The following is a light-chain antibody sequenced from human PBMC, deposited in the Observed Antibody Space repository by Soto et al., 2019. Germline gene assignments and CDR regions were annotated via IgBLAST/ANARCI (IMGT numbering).Light chain of an antibody. V-gene: IGKV3-20*01. J-gene: IGKJ2*03. CDR1: QSISSTY. CDR2: GAS. CDR3: QQYDNSPPYS. Sequence: DIVLTQSPGTLSLSPGERATLSCRASQSISSTYLAWYQQKPGQAPRLLIYGASSRATGIPDRFSGSGSGTDFTLTISRLESEDFAVYYCQQYDNSPPYSFGQGTKLEIK.